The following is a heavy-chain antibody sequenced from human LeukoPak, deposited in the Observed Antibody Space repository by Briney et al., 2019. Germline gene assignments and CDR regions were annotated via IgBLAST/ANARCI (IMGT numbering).Heavy chain of an antibody. Sequence: PGGSLRLSCAASGFTFSNYAMNWVRHAPGKGLEWVSTISGVGGSTYYAESVKGRFTMSRDNSKNTLYLQMNSLRAEDTAVYYCAKEVIGSHFDFWGQGTLVTVSS. J-gene: IGHJ4*02. V-gene: IGHV3-23*01. CDR3: AKEVIGSHFDF. CDR1: GFTFSNYA. CDR2: ISGVGGST. D-gene: IGHD1-26*01.